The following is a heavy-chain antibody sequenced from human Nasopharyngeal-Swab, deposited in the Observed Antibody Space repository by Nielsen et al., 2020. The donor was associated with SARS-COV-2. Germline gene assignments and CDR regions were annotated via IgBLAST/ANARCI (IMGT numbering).Heavy chain of an antibody. CDR2: ISGSGGST. CDR3: AKGDIGGPYTATFAFDI. CDR1: GFTFSSSA. D-gene: IGHD5-18*01. Sequence: GGSLRLSCAASGFTFSSSAMSWVRQSPGKGLEWVSAISGSGGSTYYADSVKGRFTISRDNSKNTLYLQMNSLRAEDTAVYYCAKGDIGGPYTATFAFDIWGQGTLVTVSS. J-gene: IGHJ3*02. V-gene: IGHV3-23*01.